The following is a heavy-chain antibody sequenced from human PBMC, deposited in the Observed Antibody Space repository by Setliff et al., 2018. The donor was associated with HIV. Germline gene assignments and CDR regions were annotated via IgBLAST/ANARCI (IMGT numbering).Heavy chain of an antibody. D-gene: IGHD3-3*01. J-gene: IGHJ5*02. Sequence: LSLTCTVSGYSISSGYYWGWIRQPPGKGLEWIGSMYHSGTAFHNPSLKSRVTISVDTSKNQFSLKLSSVTAADTAVYYCARQFEISGVVIGNWFDPWGQGSLVTVSS. CDR3: ARQFEISGVVIGNWFDP. V-gene: IGHV4-38-2*02. CDR2: MYHSGTA. CDR1: GYSISSGYY.